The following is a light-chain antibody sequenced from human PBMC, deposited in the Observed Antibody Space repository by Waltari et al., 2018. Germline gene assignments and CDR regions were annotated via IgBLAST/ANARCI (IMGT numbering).Light chain of an antibody. CDR3: QQYGSTPLFT. CDR2: GAS. V-gene: IGKV3-20*01. CDR1: QIVGSTY. Sequence: EIVLTQSPGTLSLSPGERATLSCRASQIVGSTYLAWYQQKAGQAPRLLIYGASKRSTGIPDRFSGGGSGTDFTLTISRLGPEDFAVYYCQQYGSTPLFTFGPGTKVDI. J-gene: IGKJ3*01.